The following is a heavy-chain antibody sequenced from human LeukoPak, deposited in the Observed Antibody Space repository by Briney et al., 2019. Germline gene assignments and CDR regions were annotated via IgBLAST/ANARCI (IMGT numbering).Heavy chain of an antibody. CDR1: GGSISGYY. Sequence: PSETLSLTCTVSGGSISGYYWNWIRQPPGKGLEWIGHIYYSGSSSYNPSLSSRVTISVDTSKNQFSLRLSSVTAADTAMYYCAGRLTYSYALDYWGQGTLVTVSS. CDR3: AGRLTYSYALDY. J-gene: IGHJ4*02. V-gene: IGHV4-59*01. CDR2: IYYSGSS. D-gene: IGHD5-18*01.